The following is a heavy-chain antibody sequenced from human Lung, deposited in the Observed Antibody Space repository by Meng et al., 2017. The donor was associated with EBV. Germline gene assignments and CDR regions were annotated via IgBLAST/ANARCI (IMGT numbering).Heavy chain of an antibody. CDR2: INTNTGKP. Sequence: QVVLVQSGLGLKKPGASVRIGCKASGYTFTTYGMNWVRQAPGQGREWMGWINTNTGKPTYAQGLTGRFVFSLDTSVSAAYLQISSLKAEDTAVYYCARDSEAADYWGQGTLVTVSS. D-gene: IGHD6-25*01. J-gene: IGHJ4*02. CDR3: ARDSEAADY. V-gene: IGHV7-4-1*02. CDR1: GYTFTTYG.